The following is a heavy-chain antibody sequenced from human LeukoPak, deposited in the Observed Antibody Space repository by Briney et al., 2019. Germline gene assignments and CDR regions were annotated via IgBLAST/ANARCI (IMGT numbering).Heavy chain of an antibody. CDR1: GYIFTCYY. Sequence: GASVKLSLKAAGYIFTCYYMQLVRQAPGQGLGWMGWINPNSSGANYAYKVHGRVTMTRDTSTSTAYMELSRLRSDDTAVYYCARDQRTNHYYPRSYNWFDPWGQGTLVTVSS. J-gene: IGHJ5*02. CDR3: ARDQRTNHYYPRSYNWFDP. D-gene: IGHD1-14*01. V-gene: IGHV1-2*02. CDR2: INPNSSGA.